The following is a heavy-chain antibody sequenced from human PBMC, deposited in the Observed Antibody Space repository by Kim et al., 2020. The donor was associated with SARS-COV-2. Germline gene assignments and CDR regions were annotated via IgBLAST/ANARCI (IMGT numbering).Heavy chain of an antibody. J-gene: IGHJ6*01. CDR2: TNWNGGST. V-gene: IGHV3-20*04. Sequence: GGSLRLSCAASGFTFGDYGMSWVRQARGKGLEWVSGTNWNGGSTGYADSVKGRFTISRDIAKNSLYLQMNSLRAEDTALYYCARVYSGYGHYYYYGMDV. CDR1: GFTFGDYG. D-gene: IGHD5-12*01. CDR3: ARVYSGYGHYYYYGMDV.